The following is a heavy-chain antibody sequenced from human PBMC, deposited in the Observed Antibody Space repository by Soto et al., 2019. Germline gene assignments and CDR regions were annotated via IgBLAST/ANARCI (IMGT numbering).Heavy chain of an antibody. J-gene: IGHJ1*01. D-gene: IGHD6-13*01. CDR1: GFTFSIYW. V-gene: IGHV3-7*05. CDR3: AKGIAAAGDPEYFQH. CDR2: IKQDGSEK. Sequence: GGSLRLSCAASGFTFSIYWMSWVRQAPGKGLEWVANIKQDGSEKYYVDSVKGRFTISRDNAKNSLYLQMNSLRAEDTAVYYCAKGIAAAGDPEYFQHWGQGTLVTVSS.